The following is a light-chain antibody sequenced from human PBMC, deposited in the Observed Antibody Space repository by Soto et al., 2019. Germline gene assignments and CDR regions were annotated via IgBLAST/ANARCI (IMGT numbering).Light chain of an antibody. CDR2: GAS. CDR3: QQYATSPHT. J-gene: IGKJ2*01. V-gene: IGKV3-20*01. Sequence: EIVLTQSPATLSLSPGESATLSCRASQSVSSSQVAWYQLKPGQAPRLLIYGASSRATGIPDRFSGVGSETYFTLTISGLEPVDCAVYYCQQYATSPHTFGQGIKLEMK. CDR1: QSVSSSQ.